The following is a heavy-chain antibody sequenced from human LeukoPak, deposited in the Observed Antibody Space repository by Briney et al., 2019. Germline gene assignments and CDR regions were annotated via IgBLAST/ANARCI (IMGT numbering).Heavy chain of an antibody. V-gene: IGHV4-59*01. CDR2: IYYSGST. CDR3: AKSSSWLPFDY. D-gene: IGHD6-13*01. J-gene: IGHJ4*02. Sequence: SETLSLTCTVSGGSISSYYWSWIRQPPGKGLEWIGYIYYSGSTNYNPSLKSRVTISVDTSKNQFSLKLSSVTAADTAVYYCAKSSSWLPFDYWGRGTLVTVSS. CDR1: GGSISSYY.